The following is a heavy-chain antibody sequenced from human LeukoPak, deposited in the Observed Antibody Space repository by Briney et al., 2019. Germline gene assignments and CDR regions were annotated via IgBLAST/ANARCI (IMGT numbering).Heavy chain of an antibody. Sequence: GGSLRLSCAASGFTFSDYCMNWVRQAPGKGLEWVSSISSSSTSVFYADSVKGRFTVSRDDAKNSLHLQMNSLRAEDTAVYYCARGRNWNYDYWGQGTLVTVSS. V-gene: IGHV3-21*01. CDR2: ISSSSTSV. D-gene: IGHD1-7*01. CDR3: ARGRNWNYDY. J-gene: IGHJ4*02. CDR1: GFTFSDYC.